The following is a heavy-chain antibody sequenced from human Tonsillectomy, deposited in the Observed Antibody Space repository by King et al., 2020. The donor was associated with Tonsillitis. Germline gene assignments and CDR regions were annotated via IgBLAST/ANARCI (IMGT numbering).Heavy chain of an antibody. CDR2: IWYDGSNK. J-gene: IGHJ4*02. D-gene: IGHD1-26*01. CDR1: GFTFSSYG. CDR3: ARELSGSFDY. Sequence: VQLVESGGGVVQPGRSLRLSCAASGFTFSSYGMHWVRQAPGKGLEWVAVIWYDGSNKDYADSVKGRFTISRDNSKNTLYLQMNSLRAEDTAVYYCARELSGSFDYWGQGTLVTVSS. V-gene: IGHV3-33*08.